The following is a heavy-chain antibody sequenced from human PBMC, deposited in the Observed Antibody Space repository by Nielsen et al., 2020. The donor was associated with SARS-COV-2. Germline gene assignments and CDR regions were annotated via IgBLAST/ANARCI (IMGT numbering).Heavy chain of an antibody. V-gene: IGHV1-8*02. J-gene: IGHJ4*02. Sequence: ASVKVSCKASGYTFTDSYVHWMRQAPGQGLEWMGWMNPNSGNTGYAQKFQGRVTMTRNTSISTAYMELSSLRSEDTAVYYCARIHLVYGDYDYFDYWGQGTLVTVSS. CDR3: ARIHLVYGDYDYFDY. CDR1: GYTFTDSY. CDR2: MNPNSGNT. D-gene: IGHD4-17*01.